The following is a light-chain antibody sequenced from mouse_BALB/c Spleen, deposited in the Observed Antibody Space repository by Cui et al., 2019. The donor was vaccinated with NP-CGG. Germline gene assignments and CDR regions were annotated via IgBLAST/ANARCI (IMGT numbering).Light chain of an antibody. CDR3: SLWYSNHWV. Sequence: QAVVTQESALTTSPGETVTPTCPSSTGAVTTSNYANWVQEKPDHLFTGLIGGTNNRAPGVPARFSGSLTGDKAALTITGAQTEDEAIYFCSLWYSNHWVFGGGTKLTVL. J-gene: IGLJ1*01. CDR1: TGAVTTSNY. V-gene: IGLV1*01. CDR2: GTN.